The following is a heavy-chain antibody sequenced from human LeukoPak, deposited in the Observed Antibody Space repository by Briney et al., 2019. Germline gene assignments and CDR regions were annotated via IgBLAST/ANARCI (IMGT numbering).Heavy chain of an antibody. V-gene: IGHV1-69*01. D-gene: IGHD2-2*02. Sequence: GASVKVSCKASGGTFSSYAISWVRQAPGQGLEWMGGIIPIFGTANYAQKFQGRVTITADESTSTAYMELSSLRSEDTAVYYCARVGGCSSTSCYINWFDPWGQGTLVTVSS. CDR1: GGTFSSYA. CDR3: ARVGGCSSTSCYINWFDP. CDR2: IIPIFGTA. J-gene: IGHJ5*02.